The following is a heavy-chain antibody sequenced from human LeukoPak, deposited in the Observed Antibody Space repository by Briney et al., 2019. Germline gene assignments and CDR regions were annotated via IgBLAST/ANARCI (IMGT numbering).Heavy chain of an antibody. CDR3: ASRLPPRLSSSWYSYYYYMDV. Sequence: SETLSLTCAVYGGSFSGYYWSWIRQPPGKGLEWIGEINHSGSTNYNPSLKSRVTISVDTSKNQFSLKLSSVTAADTAVYYCASRLPPRLSSSWYSYYYYMDVWGKGTTVTISS. J-gene: IGHJ6*03. CDR1: GGSFSGYY. V-gene: IGHV4-34*01. CDR2: INHSGST. D-gene: IGHD6-13*01.